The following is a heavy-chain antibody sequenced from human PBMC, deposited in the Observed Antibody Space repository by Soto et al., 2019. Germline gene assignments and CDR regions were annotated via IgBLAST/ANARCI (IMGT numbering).Heavy chain of an antibody. V-gene: IGHV4-61*03. CDR3: ARGAGFSYASTWFDI. J-gene: IGHJ5*02. CDR2: IYYTGST. D-gene: IGHD5-18*01. CDR1: GASVSSGTYY. Sequence: QVQLQESGPGLVKPSETLSLTCTVFGASVSSGTYYWSWLRQAPGKGLEWVGHIYYTGSTNYNPSLNNRVTISVDTSKNHFSLQLTSVTAADTAVYYCARGAGFSYASTWFDIWGQGTLVTVSS.